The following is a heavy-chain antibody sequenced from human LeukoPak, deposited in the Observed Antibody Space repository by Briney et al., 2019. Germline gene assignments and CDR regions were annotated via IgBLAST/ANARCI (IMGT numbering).Heavy chain of an antibody. CDR2: ISSSSSYI. Sequence: GGSLRLSCAASGFTFSSYSMNWVRQAPGKGLEWVSSISSSSSYIYYADSVKGRVTISRDNAKNSLYLQMNSLRAEDTAVYYCAREIPAATVLFDYWGQGTLVTVSS. CDR3: AREIPAATVLFDY. CDR1: GFTFSSYS. J-gene: IGHJ4*02. D-gene: IGHD6-25*01. V-gene: IGHV3-21*01.